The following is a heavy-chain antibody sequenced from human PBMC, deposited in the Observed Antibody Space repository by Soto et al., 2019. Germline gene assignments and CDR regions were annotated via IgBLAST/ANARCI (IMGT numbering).Heavy chain of an antibody. CDR3: ARIYGSGLTTDY. J-gene: IGHJ4*02. CDR2: ITTYNGNT. Sequence: QVPLVQSGAEVKRPGASVKVSCKASGYTFTTYTISWVRQAPGQGLEWMGWITTYNGNTKYAQKLQGRVTMTTDTSTSTAYMELRSLRSDDTAVYYCARIYGSGLTTDYWGQGTLVTVSS. CDR1: GYTFTTYT. V-gene: IGHV1-18*04. D-gene: IGHD3-22*01.